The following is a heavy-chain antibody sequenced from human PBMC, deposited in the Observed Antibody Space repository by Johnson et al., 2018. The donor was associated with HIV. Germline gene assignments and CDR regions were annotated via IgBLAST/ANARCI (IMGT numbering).Heavy chain of an antibody. CDR2: ISYDGSDK. Sequence: QVQLVESGGGVVQPGRSLRLSCAASGFTFSSYAFHWVRQDPAKGLEWVASISYDGSDKYHADSVKGRFTISRDSSKNTLYLEMNTLRPEDTAMYYCAGGSPDTFDNDDVHLLHAFDIWGQGTMVTVSS. CDR1: GFTFSSYA. J-gene: IGHJ3*02. V-gene: IGHV3-30*04. CDR3: AGGSPDTFDNDDVHLLHAFDI. D-gene: IGHD3-16*01.